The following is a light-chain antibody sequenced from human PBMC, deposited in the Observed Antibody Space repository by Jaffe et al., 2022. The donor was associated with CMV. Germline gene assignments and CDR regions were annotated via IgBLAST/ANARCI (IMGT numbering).Light chain of an antibody. CDR1: SSNIGAGHD. V-gene: IGLV1-40*01. CDR3: QSYDISLSVVV. Sequence: QSVLTQPPSVSGAPGRRVTISCTGSSSNIGAGHDVHWYQQLPGTAPKLLIYGNSNRPSGVPDRFSGSKSGTSASLAITGLQAEDEADYYCQSYDISLSVVVFGGGTKLTVL. J-gene: IGLJ2*01. CDR2: GNS.